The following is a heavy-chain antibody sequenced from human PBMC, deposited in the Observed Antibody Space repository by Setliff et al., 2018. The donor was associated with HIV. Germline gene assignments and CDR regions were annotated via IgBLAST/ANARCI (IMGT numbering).Heavy chain of an antibody. CDR2: IKQDGGDE. CDR3: ARVRGSSSLFYFDY. J-gene: IGHJ4*02. CDR1: GFIFSNAW. Sequence: PGGSLRLSCAASGFIFSNAWMNWVRQAPGKGLEWVANIKQDGGDEYYADSVKGRFTISRDNSRNSMYLQMNSLRAEDTAVYYCARVRGSSSLFYFDYWGQGTLVTVSS. D-gene: IGHD6-13*01. V-gene: IGHV3-7*01.